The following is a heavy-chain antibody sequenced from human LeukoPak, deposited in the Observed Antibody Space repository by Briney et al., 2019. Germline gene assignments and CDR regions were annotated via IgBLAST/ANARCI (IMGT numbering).Heavy chain of an antibody. Sequence: GGSLRLSCVTSGFTFSSYGMDWVRQAPGKGLEWVAFMRHDGSNKYYADSVKGRFTISRDNSKNTLYLQMNSLRAEDTAVYYCAKDLSKGLLYRRGMYYFDYWGQGTLVTVSS. CDR3: AKDLSKGLLYRRGMYYFDY. D-gene: IGHD3-10*01. J-gene: IGHJ4*02. CDR1: GFTFSSYG. V-gene: IGHV3-30*02. CDR2: MRHDGSNK.